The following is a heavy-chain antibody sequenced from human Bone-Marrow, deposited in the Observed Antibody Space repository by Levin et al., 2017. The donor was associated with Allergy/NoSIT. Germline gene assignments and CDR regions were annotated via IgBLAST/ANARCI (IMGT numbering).Heavy chain of an antibody. CDR1: GFSFSNYW. J-gene: IGHJ4*02. CDR2: VSLDGSRT. V-gene: IGHV3-74*01. D-gene: IGHD1-26*01. Sequence: SCSASGFSFSNYWMHWVRQAPGKGLVWLSRVSLDGSRTTYVDSVKGRFIISRDNAKNTLHLQMDSLRVEDTAVYYCARDMLGATGRACDYWGQGALVTVSS. CDR3: ARDMLGATGRACDY.